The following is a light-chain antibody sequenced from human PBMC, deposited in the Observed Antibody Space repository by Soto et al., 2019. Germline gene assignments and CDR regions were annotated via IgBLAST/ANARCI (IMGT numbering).Light chain of an antibody. Sequence: QSVLTQPPSVSGAPGQRVTISCTGSSSNIGAPNDVHWYQQLPGTAPKLLMYGDSNRPLGVPDRFSGSKSGTSASLAITGLQAEDEADYYCQSYDSSLSGSVFGGGTKLT. CDR1: SSNIGAPND. J-gene: IGLJ3*02. CDR3: QSYDSSLSGSV. V-gene: IGLV1-40*01. CDR2: GDS.